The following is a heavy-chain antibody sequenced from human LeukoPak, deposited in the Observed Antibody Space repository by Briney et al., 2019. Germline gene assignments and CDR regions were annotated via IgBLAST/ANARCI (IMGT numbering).Heavy chain of an antibody. Sequence: SETLSLTCTVFGGSISSYYWSWIRQPAGKGLEWIGRIYTSGSTNYNPSLKSRVTMSVDTSKNQFSLKLSSVTAADTAVYYCARDRVYYDSSAAPIFDPWGQGTLVTVSS. CDR3: ARDRVYYDSSAAPIFDP. CDR1: GGSISSYY. D-gene: IGHD3-22*01. V-gene: IGHV4-4*07. CDR2: IYTSGST. J-gene: IGHJ5*02.